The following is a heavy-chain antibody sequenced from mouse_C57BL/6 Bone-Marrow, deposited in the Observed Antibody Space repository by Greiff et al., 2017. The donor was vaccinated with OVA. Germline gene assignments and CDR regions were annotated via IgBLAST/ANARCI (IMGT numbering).Heavy chain of an antibody. V-gene: IGHV1-18*01. Sequence: EVQLQQSGPELVKPGDSVKIPCKASGYTFTDYNMDWVKQSNGKSLEWIGYINPNNGGTIYNQKFKGKATLTVDKYSSTAYMELRSLTSEDTAVYYCARCDGYWYFGVWGTGTTVTVSS. D-gene: IGHD2-3*01. CDR3: ARCDGYWYFGV. J-gene: IGHJ1*03. CDR2: INPNNGGT. CDR1: GYTFTDYN.